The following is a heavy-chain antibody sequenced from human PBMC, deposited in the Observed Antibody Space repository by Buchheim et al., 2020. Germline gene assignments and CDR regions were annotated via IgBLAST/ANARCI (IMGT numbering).Heavy chain of an antibody. D-gene: IGHD3-22*01. CDR1: GFSFSTYS. CDR2: ISGTGTYI. J-gene: IGHJ3*02. Sequence: EVQLVESGGGLVKPGGSLRLSCAASGFSFSTYSMNWVRQAPGKGLEWVSSISGTGTYIYYADSVKGRFTISRENAWNSLYLQMNSLGAEDTAVYYCARAHHDTSGFYPNDAFDIWGQGT. CDR3: ARAHHDTSGFYPNDAFDI. V-gene: IGHV3-21*01.